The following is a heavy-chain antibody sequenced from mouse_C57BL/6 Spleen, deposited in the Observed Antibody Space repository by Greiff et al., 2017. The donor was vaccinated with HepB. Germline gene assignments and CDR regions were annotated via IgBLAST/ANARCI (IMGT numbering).Heavy chain of an antibody. CDR1: GYTFTDYE. J-gene: IGHJ3*01. CDR2: IDPETGGT. V-gene: IGHV1-15*01. Sequence: QVQLKESGAELVRPGASVTLSCKASGYTFTDYEMHWVKQTPVHGLEWIGAIDPETGGTAYNQKFKGKAILTADKSSSTAYMELRSLTSEDSAVYYCTREESWFAYWGQGTLVTVSA. CDR3: TREESWFAY.